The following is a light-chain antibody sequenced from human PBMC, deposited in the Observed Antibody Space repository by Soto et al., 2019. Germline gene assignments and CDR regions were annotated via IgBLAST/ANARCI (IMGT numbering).Light chain of an antibody. CDR1: NSNMGRNY. J-gene: IGLJ2*01. CDR3: AVWDNSLNGVA. Sequence: QSVLTQTPSASGTPGQSVTISCSGSNSNMGRNYVYWYQQVPGTAPKLLMYRNDVRPSGVPDRFTGSKSGTSASLAISGLRSEHDADYYCAVWDNSLNGVAFGGGTQLTVL. V-gene: IGLV1-47*01. CDR2: RND.